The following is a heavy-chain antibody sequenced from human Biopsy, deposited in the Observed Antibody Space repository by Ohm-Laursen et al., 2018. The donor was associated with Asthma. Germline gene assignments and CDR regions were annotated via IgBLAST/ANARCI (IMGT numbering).Heavy chain of an antibody. CDR3: AKESGSNYAFDI. CDR2: IIPIFGTA. J-gene: IGHJ3*02. Sequence: SVKVSCKASGGTFSSYAISWVRQAPGQGLEWMGGIIPIFGTANYAQKFQGRVTITADESTSTAYMELSSLRSEDTAVYYCAKESGSNYAFDIWGQGTMVTVSS. CDR1: GGTFSSYA. D-gene: IGHD1-1*01. V-gene: IGHV1-69*13.